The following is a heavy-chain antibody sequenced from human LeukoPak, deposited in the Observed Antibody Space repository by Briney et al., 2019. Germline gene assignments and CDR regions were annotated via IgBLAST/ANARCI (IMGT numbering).Heavy chain of an antibody. CDR2: IYSGGST. CDR1: GFTVSSNY. CDR3: ARRISVAGGGTAFDM. V-gene: IGHV3-53*01. D-gene: IGHD6-19*01. Sequence: GGSLRLSCAASGFTVSSNYMSWVRQAPGKGLEWVSVIYSGGSTYYADSVKGRFTISRDNAKNSLYLQMNSLRDADTAFYYCARRISVAGGGTAFDMWGQGTMVTVSS. J-gene: IGHJ3*02.